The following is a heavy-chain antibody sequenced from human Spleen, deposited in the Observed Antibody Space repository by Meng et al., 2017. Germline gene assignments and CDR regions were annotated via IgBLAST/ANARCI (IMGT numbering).Heavy chain of an antibody. V-gene: IGHV3-48*03. CDR1: GFTFSSYE. D-gene: IGHD3-9*01. CDR2: ISSSGSTI. CDR3: ARDHRDIIYYYYGMDV. J-gene: IGHJ6*02. Sequence: GGSLRLSCAASGFTFSSYEMNWVRQAPGKGLEWVSYISSSGSTIYYADSVKGRFTITRDNAKNSLYLQMNSLGAEDTAVYYCARDHRDIIYYYYGMDVWGQGTTVTVSS.